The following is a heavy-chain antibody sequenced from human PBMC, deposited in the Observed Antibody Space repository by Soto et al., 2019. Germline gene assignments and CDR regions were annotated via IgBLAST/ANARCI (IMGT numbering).Heavy chain of an antibody. D-gene: IGHD2-8*02. CDR1: GFIFSNYA. J-gene: IGHJ4*02. Sequence: PGGSLRLSCATFGFIFSNYAMSWVRQAPGKGLEWVSGFGVDYVTYYADSVRGRFTISRDNSKNTLYLQMNSLRAEDTALYYCAKAKGSFDHTGPDQWGQGTLVTVSS. V-gene: IGHV3-23*01. CDR2: FGVDYVT. CDR3: AKAKGSFDHTGPDQ.